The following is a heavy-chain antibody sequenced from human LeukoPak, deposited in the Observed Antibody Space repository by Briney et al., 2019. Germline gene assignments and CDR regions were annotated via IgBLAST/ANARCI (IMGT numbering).Heavy chain of an antibody. Sequence: ASVKVSCKASGYTFTGYYMHWVRQAPGQGLEWMGWINPNSGGTNYAQKFQGRVTMTRDTSISTAYMELSRLRSDDTAVYYCAGAPLYSSGTLDYWGQGTLVTVSS. D-gene: IGHD6-19*01. V-gene: IGHV1-2*02. J-gene: IGHJ4*02. CDR2: INPNSGGT. CDR3: AGAPLYSSGTLDY. CDR1: GYTFTGYY.